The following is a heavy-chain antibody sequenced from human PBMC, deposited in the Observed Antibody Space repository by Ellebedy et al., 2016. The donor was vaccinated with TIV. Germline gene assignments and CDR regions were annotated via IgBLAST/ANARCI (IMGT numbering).Heavy chain of an antibody. J-gene: IGHJ6*02. D-gene: IGHD3-10*01. V-gene: IGHV3-30*02. CDR1: GFTFGSYG. Sequence: GESLKISCAASGFTFGSYGMHWVRQAPGKGLEWVTFIRYDGTNKYYADSVKGRFTISRDNSKNTLYLQMNSLRAEDTAVYYCAKDRGKNDSGTGGGMDVWGQGTTVTVSS. CDR2: IRYDGTNK. CDR3: AKDRGKNDSGTGGGMDV.